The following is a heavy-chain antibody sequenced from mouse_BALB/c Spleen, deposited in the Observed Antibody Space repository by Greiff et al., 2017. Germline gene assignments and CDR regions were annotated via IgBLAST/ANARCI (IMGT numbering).Heavy chain of an antibody. V-gene: IGHV7-3*02. CDR3: ARIYDYGGFAY. CDR2: IRNKANGYTT. CDR1: GFTFTDYY. J-gene: IGHJ3*01. D-gene: IGHD2-4*01. Sequence: EVQRVESGGGLVQPGGSLRLSCATSGFTFTDYYMSWVRQPPGKALEWLGFIRNKANGYTTEYSASVKGRFTISRDNSQSILYLQMNTLRAEDSATYYCARIYDYGGFAYWGQGTLVTVSA.